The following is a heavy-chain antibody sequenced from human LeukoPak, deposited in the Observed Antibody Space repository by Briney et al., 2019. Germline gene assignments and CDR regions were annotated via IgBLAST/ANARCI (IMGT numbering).Heavy chain of an antibody. D-gene: IGHD3-22*01. CDR3: ARGYHYYDSSGCDY. J-gene: IGHJ4*02. CDR1: GFTFSSYW. Sequence: PGGSLRLSCAASGFTFSSYWMSWVRQAPGKGLEWVANIKQDGSEKYYVDSVKGRFTISRDDAKNSLYLQMNSLRAEDTAVYYCARGYHYYDSSGCDYWGQGTLVTVSS. V-gene: IGHV3-7*03. CDR2: IKQDGSEK.